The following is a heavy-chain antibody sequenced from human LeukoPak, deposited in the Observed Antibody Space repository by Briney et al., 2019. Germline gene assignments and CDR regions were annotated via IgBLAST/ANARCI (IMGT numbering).Heavy chain of an antibody. CDR2: ISYDGSNK. D-gene: IGHD2-2*01. CDR1: GFTFSSYA. J-gene: IGHJ4*02. V-gene: IGHV3-30-3*01. CDR3: VRDYQYAFDY. Sequence: GGSLRLSCAASGFTFSSYAMHWVRQAPGKGLEWVAVISYDGSNKYYADSVKGRFTISRDNANNSLYLQMNSLRDEDTAVYFCVRDYQYAFDYWGQGTLVTVSS.